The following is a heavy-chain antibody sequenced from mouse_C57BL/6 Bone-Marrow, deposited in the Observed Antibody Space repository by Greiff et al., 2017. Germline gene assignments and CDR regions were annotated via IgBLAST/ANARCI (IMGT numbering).Heavy chain of an antibody. CDR3: TILGYYGSVWYFDV. CDR1: GYTFTSYW. CDR2: IYPGNSDT. J-gene: IGHJ1*03. D-gene: IGHD1-1*01. V-gene: IGHV1-5*01. Sequence: VQLQQSGTVLARPGASVKMSCKTSGYTFTSYWMHWVKQRPGQGLEWIGAIYPGNSDTSYNQKFKGKATLTVVTSASTAYMELSSLTNEDSAVYDCTILGYYGSVWYFDVWGTGTTVTVSS.